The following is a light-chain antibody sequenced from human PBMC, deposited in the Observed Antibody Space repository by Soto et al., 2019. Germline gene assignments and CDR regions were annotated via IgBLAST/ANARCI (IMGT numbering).Light chain of an antibody. CDR1: QTISSW. V-gene: IGKV1-5*03. CDR3: QHYNSYSEA. CDR2: KAS. Sequence: DIQMTQSPSTLSGSVGDRVTITCRASQTISSWLAWYQQKPGKAPKLLIYKASTLKSGVPSRFSGSGSGTECTFTISSLQPDDFATYYFQHYNSYSEAFGQGTKVELK. J-gene: IGKJ1*01.